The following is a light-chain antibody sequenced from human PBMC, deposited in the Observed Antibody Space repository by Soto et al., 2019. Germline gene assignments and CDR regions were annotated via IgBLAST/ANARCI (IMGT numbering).Light chain of an antibody. CDR1: NSDVGAYDH. CDR2: DVN. Sequence: QSGLPQRPNAAAGTGQSIPLSSTGTNSDVGAYDHVSWYQQQPGKAPKLMIYDVNKRSSGVPDRFSGSKAGNTASLTVSGLQAEDEADYYSSSYAGSNNVYYIFGTGTKVTVL. CDR3: SSYAGSNNVYYI. V-gene: IGLV2-8*01. J-gene: IGLJ1*01.